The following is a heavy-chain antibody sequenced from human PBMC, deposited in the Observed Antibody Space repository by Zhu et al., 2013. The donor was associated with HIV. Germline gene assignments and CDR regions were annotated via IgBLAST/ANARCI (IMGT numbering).Heavy chain of an antibody. CDR2: IGNSGSNV. Sequence: EVQLVESGGGFVQPGGSLRVSCAASGFSFSSYEMNWVRQAPGKGLEWVSYIGNSGSNVNYADSVKGRFTISRDNAKNSLSLQMNSLRAEDTAVYYCARGTLSGSGSYRIPYYYNAMDVWGQGTTVTVSS. V-gene: IGHV3-48*03. J-gene: IGHJ6*02. CDR1: GFSFSSYE. CDR3: ARGTLSGSGSYRIPYYYNAMDV. D-gene: IGHD3-10*01.